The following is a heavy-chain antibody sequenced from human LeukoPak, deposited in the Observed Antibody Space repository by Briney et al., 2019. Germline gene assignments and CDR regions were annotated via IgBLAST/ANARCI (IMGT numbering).Heavy chain of an antibody. V-gene: IGHV1-69*13. CDR1: GGTFSSYA. J-gene: IGHJ6*03. Sequence: ASVKVSCKASGGTFSSYAISWVRQAPGQGLEWMGGIIPIFGTANYAQKFQGRVTITADESTSTAYMELSSLRSEDTAVYYCARDEHMDYYMDVWGKGTTVIVSS. CDR2: IIPIFGTA. D-gene: IGHD1/OR15-1a*01. CDR3: ARDEHMDYYMDV.